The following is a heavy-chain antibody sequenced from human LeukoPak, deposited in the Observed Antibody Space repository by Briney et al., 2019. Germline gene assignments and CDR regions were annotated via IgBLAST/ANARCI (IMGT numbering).Heavy chain of an antibody. D-gene: IGHD3-22*01. J-gene: IGHJ5*02. V-gene: IGHV4-39*07. Sequence: SETLSLTCTVSGGSISSSSYYWGWIRQPPGKGLEWIGSIYYSGSTYYNPSLKTRVTISVDTSKNQFSLKLSAVTAADTAVYYCARGGGVAMIISPRWDWFDPWGQGTLVTVSS. CDR1: GGSISSSSYY. CDR2: IYYSGST. CDR3: ARGGGVAMIISPRWDWFDP.